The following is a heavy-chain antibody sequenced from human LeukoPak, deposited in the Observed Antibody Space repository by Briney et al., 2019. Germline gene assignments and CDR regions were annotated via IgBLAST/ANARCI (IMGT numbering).Heavy chain of an antibody. CDR1: GFTFSNYW. J-gene: IGHJ6*04. CDR2: IRQDGSEK. D-gene: IGHD2-15*01. Sequence: GGSLRLSCEASGFTFSNYWMSWVRQAPGKGLERVANIRQDGSEKYYVDSVKGRFTISRDNAKNSLYLQMNSLRAEDTAVYYCARGLRGGSWGMDVWGKGTTVTVSS. CDR3: ARGLRGGSWGMDV. V-gene: IGHV3-7*03.